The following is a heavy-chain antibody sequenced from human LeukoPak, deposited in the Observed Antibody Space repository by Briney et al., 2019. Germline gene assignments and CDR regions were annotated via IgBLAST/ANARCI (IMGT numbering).Heavy chain of an antibody. CDR1: GFTFSSYA. Sequence: PGGSLRLSCAASGFTFSSYAMSWVRQAPGKGLEWVSAISGSGSSTYYADSVKGRFTISRDNSKNTLYLQMNSLRAEDTAVYYCAKDYCSSTSCYRPPGDAFDIWGQGTMVTVSS. D-gene: IGHD2-2*01. V-gene: IGHV3-23*01. CDR2: ISGSGSST. CDR3: AKDYCSSTSCYRPPGDAFDI. J-gene: IGHJ3*02.